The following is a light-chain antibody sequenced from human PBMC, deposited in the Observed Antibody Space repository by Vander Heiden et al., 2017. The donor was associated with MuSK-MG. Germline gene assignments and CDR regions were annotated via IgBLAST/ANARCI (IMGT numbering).Light chain of an antibody. J-gene: IGKJ1*01. CDR3: QQYGSSPWT. V-gene: IGKV3-20*01. Sequence: IVLTQSPGTLPLSPGERATLAYRASQSVSSSYLAWYQQKPGQAPRLLIYGASSRATGIPDRFSGSGSGTDFTLTISRLEPEDFAVYYCQQYGSSPWTFGQGTKVEIK. CDR1: QSVSSSY. CDR2: GAS.